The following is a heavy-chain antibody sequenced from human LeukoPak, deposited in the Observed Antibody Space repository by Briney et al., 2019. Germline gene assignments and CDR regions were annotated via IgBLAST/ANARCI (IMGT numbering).Heavy chain of an antibody. CDR1: GYTFTDYY. CDR2: INPNIGGT. Sequence: RASVKVSCKASGYTFTDYYLHWVRPAPGQGLEWMGWINPNIGGTNFAQKFQGRVTVTRDTSISTAYMELSGLRSDDTAVYYCAREVGDLKYYFDYWGQGTLVTVSS. D-gene: IGHD2-21*02. V-gene: IGHV1-2*02. CDR3: AREVGDLKYYFDY. J-gene: IGHJ4*02.